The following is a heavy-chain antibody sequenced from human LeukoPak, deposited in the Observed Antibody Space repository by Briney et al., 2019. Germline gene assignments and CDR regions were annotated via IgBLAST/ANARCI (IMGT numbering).Heavy chain of an antibody. V-gene: IGHV4-38-2*01. CDR1: GYSISSGYY. CDR3: ARHLGYCSSTSCHSAFDI. J-gene: IGHJ3*02. D-gene: IGHD2-2*01. Sequence: PSETLSLTCAVSGYSISSGYYWGWIRQPPGKGLEWIGCIYHSGSTYYNPSLQSRATIPVDTSTNQSSLKLSPVTGADTAVYYCARHLGYCSSTSCHSAFDIWGQGTMVTVSS. CDR2: IYHSGST.